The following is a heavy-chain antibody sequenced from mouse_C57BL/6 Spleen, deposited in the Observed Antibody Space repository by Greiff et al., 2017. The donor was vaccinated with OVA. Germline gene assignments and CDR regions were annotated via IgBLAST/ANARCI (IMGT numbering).Heavy chain of an antibody. D-gene: IGHD2-4*01. Sequence: QVQLQQPGAELVKPGASVKMSCKASGYTFTSYWITWVKQRPGQGLEWIGDIYPGSGSTNYNEKFKSKATLTVDTSSSTAYMQLSSLTSEDAAVYYCARRDYDVGENDFDYWGQGTTLTVAS. CDR2: IYPGSGST. CDR1: GYTFTSYW. J-gene: IGHJ2*01. V-gene: IGHV1-55*01. CDR3: ARRDYDVGENDFDY.